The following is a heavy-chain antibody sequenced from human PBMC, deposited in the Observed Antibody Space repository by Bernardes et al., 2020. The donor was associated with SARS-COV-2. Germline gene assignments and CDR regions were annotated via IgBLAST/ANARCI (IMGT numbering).Heavy chain of an antibody. V-gene: IGHV5-51*01. CDR2: IYPGDSDT. CDR1: GYSFTSYW. CDR3: ARTGYYDSSGYYYLGGFDY. D-gene: IGHD3-22*01. Sequence: GESRKISCKGSGYSFTSYWIGWVRQMPGKGLEWMGIIYPGDSDTRYSPSFQGQVTISADKSISTAYLQWSSLKASDTAMYYCARTGYYDSSGYYYLGGFDYWGQGTLVTVSS. J-gene: IGHJ4*02.